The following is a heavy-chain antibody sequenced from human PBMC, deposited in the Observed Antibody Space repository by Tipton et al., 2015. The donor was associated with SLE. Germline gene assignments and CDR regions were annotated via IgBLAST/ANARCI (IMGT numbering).Heavy chain of an antibody. D-gene: IGHD3-22*01. J-gene: IGHJ3*02. CDR2: ISGSGGST. CDR1: GFTFSSYA. Sequence: RLSCAASGFTFSSYAMSWVRQAPGKGLEWVSAISGSGGSTYYADFVKGRFTISRDNSKNTLYLQMNSLRAEDTAVYYCAKGRTMIAREDAFDIWGQGTMVTVSS. CDR3: AKGRTMIAREDAFDI. V-gene: IGHV3-23*01.